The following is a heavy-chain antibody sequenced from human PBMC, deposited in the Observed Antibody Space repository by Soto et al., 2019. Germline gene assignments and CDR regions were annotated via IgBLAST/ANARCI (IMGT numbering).Heavy chain of an antibody. CDR1: GFTFSSYA. Sequence: EVQLLESGGGLVQPGGSLRLSCAASGFTFSSYAMSWVRQAPGKGLEWVSAISDSGGSTYYADSVKGRFTISRDNTKDTLYLQMNSLRAEDRAVYYCAKSYANRGSGYYDYWGQGTLVTVSS. CDR2: ISDSGGST. CDR3: AKSYANRGSGYYDY. V-gene: IGHV3-23*01. J-gene: IGHJ4*02. D-gene: IGHD3-22*01.